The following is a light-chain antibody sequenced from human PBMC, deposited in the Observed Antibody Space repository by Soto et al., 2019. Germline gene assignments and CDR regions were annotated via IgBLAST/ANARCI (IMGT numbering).Light chain of an antibody. CDR3: QQYYNFPRT. CDR2: WAS. Sequence: EILVTQSPASLTVSLGERATINCTSSQTIFYSSNNRNYLAWYQQRPGQPPKLLIYWASTRESGVPDRFSGSGSGTDFTLTISSLQTEDVALYYCQQYYNFPRTFGQGTKVDIK. CDR1: QTIFYSSNNRNY. J-gene: IGKJ1*01. V-gene: IGKV4-1*01.